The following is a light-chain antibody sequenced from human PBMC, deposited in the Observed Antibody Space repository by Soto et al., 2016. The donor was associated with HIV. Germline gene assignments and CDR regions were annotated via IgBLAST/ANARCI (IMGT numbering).Light chain of an antibody. CDR2: QDA. V-gene: IGLV3-1*01. CDR1: KLWEKY. CDR3: QAWDSSTGV. J-gene: IGLJ2*01. Sequence: SYELTQPPSVSVSPGRTARITCSGDKLWEKYVSWYQQKPGQSPVLVIYQDAMRPSGIPERFSGSNSGNTATLTISGTQTMDEADYYCQAWDSSTGVFGGGTEPDRP.